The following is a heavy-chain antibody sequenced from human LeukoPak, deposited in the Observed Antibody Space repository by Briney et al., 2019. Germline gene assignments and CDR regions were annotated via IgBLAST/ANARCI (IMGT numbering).Heavy chain of an antibody. CDR2: IYYSGST. V-gene: IGHV4-39*01. Sequence: SETLSLTCTVSGGSISSRTYYWGWIRQPPGKGLEWIGSIYYSGSTYYNPSLKSRVTISVDTSKNQFSLRLSSVTAADTAAYYCARRGNSGSYSFDYWGQGTLVTVSS. D-gene: IGHD1-26*01. CDR1: GGSISSRTYY. J-gene: IGHJ4*02. CDR3: ARRGNSGSYSFDY.